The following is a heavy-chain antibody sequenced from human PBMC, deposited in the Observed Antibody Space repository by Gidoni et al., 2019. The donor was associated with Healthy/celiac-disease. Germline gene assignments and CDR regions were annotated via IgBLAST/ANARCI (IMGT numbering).Heavy chain of an antibody. CDR3: ATGPGGGFDY. D-gene: IGHD3-10*01. CDR2: INHSGST. CDR1: GGSFSVYY. Sequence: HVQLQQWGPGLLTPSETLSPTCAVYGGSFSVYYLSWIRQPPGKGLEWIGEINHSGSTNYNPSLKSRVTISVDTSKNQFSLKLSSVTAADTAVYYCATGPGGGFDYWGQGTLVTVSS. V-gene: IGHV4-34*01. J-gene: IGHJ4*02.